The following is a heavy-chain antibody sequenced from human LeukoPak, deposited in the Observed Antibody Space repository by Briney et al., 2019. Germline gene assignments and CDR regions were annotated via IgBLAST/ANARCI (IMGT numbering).Heavy chain of an antibody. CDR1: GFTFSSYW. D-gene: IGHD6-6*01. Sequence: GGSLRLSCAASGFTFSSYWMSWVRQAPGKGLEWVANIKQDGGGKYYVDSVKGRFTISRDNAKNSLYLQMNSLRAEDTAVYYCARGAFSSSLYYFGYWGQGTLVTVSS. CDR3: ARGAFSSSLYYFGY. CDR2: IKQDGGGK. J-gene: IGHJ4*02. V-gene: IGHV3-7*01.